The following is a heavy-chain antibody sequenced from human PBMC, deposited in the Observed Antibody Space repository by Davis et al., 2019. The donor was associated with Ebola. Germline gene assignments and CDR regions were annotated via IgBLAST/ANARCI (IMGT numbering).Heavy chain of an antibody. CDR1: GGSISSSNW. J-gene: IGHJ5*02. V-gene: IGHV4-4*02. CDR3: ARVDYDFWSGYYGGSWFDP. Sequence: AGSLTLSCAVSGGSISSSNWWSWVRQPPGKGLEWIGEIYHSGSTNYNPSLKSRVTISVDTSKNQFSLKLSSVTAADTAVYYCARVDYDFWSGYYGGSWFDPWGQGTLVTVSS. CDR2: IYHSGST. D-gene: IGHD3-3*01.